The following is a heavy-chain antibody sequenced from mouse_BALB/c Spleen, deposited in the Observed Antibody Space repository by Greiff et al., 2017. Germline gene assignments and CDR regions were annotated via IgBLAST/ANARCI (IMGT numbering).Heavy chain of an antibody. V-gene: IGHV1-9*01. Sequence: VQLQQSGAELMKPGASVKISCKATGYTFSSYWIEWVKQRPGHGLEWIGEILPGSGSTNYNEKFKGKATFNADTSSNTAYMQLSSLTSEDSAVYYCARKLATVVATNCDYWGQGTTLTVSS. CDR1: GYTFSSYW. CDR3: ARKLATVVATNCDY. D-gene: IGHD1-1*01. J-gene: IGHJ2*01. CDR2: ILPGSGST.